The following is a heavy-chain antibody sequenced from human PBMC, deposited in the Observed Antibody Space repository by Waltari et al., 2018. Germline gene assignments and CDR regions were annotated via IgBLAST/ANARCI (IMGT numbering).Heavy chain of an antibody. Sequence: QVQLQESGPGLVKPSETLSLTCTVSGGSISSYYWSWIRQPPGKGLEWIGYIYYSGSTNYNPSLKSRVTTSVDTSKNQFSLKLSSVTAADTAVYYCARAPHDDFWSGYYYYYMDVWGKGTTVTISS. CDR1: GGSISSYY. V-gene: IGHV4-59*01. J-gene: IGHJ6*03. D-gene: IGHD3-3*01. CDR3: ARAPHDDFWSGYYYYYMDV. CDR2: IYYSGST.